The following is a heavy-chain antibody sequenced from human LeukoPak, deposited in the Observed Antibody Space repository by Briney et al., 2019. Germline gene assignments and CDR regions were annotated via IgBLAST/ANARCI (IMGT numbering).Heavy chain of an antibody. CDR1: GGSISSYY. CDR3: ATQPPSYYYFGY. CDR2: FYYSGST. V-gene: IGHV4-59*08. J-gene: IGHJ4*02. D-gene: IGHD2-21*01. Sequence: RPSETLSLTCTVSGGSISSYYWSWIRQPPGRGLEWIGSFYYSGSTNYNPSLKSRVSISVDTSKNQFSLKLSSLTAADTAVYYCATQPPSYYYFGYWGQGTLVTVSS.